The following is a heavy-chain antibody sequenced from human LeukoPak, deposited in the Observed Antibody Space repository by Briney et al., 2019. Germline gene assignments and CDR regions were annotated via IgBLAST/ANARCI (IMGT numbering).Heavy chain of an antibody. D-gene: IGHD3-9*01. Sequence: GGSLRLSCVASGFTFSSYWMSWVRQAPGKGLEWVANIKQDGSEKYYVDSVRGRFTISRDNVKNSLYLQMNSLRAEDTAVYYCAKWGDYDVLTGYYVSDYWGQGTLVTVSS. V-gene: IGHV3-7*03. CDR2: IKQDGSEK. J-gene: IGHJ4*02. CDR1: GFTFSSYW. CDR3: AKWGDYDVLTGYYVSDY.